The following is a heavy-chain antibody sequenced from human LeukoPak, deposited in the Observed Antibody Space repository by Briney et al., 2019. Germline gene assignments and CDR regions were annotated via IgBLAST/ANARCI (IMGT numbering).Heavy chain of an antibody. V-gene: IGHV3-7*01. Sequence: ETLSLTCTVSGGSISSYYWSWIRQPPGKGLEWVAIIRQDGSEKKYVDSVKGRFTISRDNAKNSLYLEMNSLRAEDTAVYYCTRFSRSSSSNYWGQGTLVTVSS. J-gene: IGHJ4*02. CDR1: GGSISSYY. CDR3: TRFSRSSSSNY. D-gene: IGHD6-6*01. CDR2: IRQDGSEK.